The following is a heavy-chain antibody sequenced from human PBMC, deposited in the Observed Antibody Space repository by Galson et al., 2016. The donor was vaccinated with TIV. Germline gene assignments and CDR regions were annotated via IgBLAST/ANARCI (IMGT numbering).Heavy chain of an antibody. CDR3: ARHDSSAFSNWYFNL. Sequence: QSGAEVKKPGESLKIPCKGSGYNFPIYWIGWVRQMPGKGLEWVGVIYPDDSDTRYSPTFQGQVIISADKSTTTAYLQWSSLKASDTAMYYCARHDSSAFSNWYFNLWGRGTLVTVSS. D-gene: IGHD3-22*01. CDR2: IYPDDSDT. CDR1: GYNFPIYW. J-gene: IGHJ2*01. V-gene: IGHV5-51*01.